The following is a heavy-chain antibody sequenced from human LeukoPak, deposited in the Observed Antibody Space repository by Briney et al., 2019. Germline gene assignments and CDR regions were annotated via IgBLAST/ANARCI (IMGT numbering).Heavy chain of an antibody. D-gene: IGHD3-22*01. CDR3: ATTGYYDSSGYIRDAFDI. CDR1: GGSFSGYY. V-gene: IGHV4-34*01. CDR2: INHSGST. Sequence: SETLSLTCAVYGGSFSGYYWSWIRQPPGKGLEWIGEINHSGSTNYNPSLKSRVTISVDTSKNQFSLKLSSVTAADTAVYYCATTGYYDSSGYIRDAFDIWGQGTMVTVSS. J-gene: IGHJ3*02.